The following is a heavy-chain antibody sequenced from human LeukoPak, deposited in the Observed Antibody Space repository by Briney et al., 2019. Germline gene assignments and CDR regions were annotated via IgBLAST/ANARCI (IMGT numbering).Heavy chain of an antibody. Sequence: PSETLSLTCSVSGVSISSTNYFWGWIRQPPGKGLEWIGGLLYSGFTNYHPSLKSRVSISVDTSKNQFSLKLTSVTAADTAVYYCARAVTSSSSWYKWVNWFDPWGQGTLVTVSS. V-gene: IGHV4-39*07. CDR2: LLYSGFT. CDR1: GVSISSTNYF. CDR3: ARAVTSSSSWYKWVNWFDP. J-gene: IGHJ5*02. D-gene: IGHD6-13*01.